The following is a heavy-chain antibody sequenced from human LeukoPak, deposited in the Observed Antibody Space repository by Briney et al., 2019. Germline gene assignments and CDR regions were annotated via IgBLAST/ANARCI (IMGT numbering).Heavy chain of an antibody. Sequence: PSETLSLTCAVYGGSFSGYYWSWIRQPPGKGLEWIGEINHSGSTNYNPSLKSRVTISVDTSKNQFSLKLSSVTAADTAVYYCARVYDSSGYTTTGYYFDYWGQGTLVTVSS. CDR3: ARVYDSSGYTTTGYYFDY. CDR1: GGSFSGYY. D-gene: IGHD3-22*01. CDR2: INHSGST. V-gene: IGHV4-34*01. J-gene: IGHJ4*02.